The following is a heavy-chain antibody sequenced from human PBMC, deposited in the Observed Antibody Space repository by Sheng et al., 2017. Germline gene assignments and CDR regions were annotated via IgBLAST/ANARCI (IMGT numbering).Heavy chain of an antibody. V-gene: IGHV3-30*01. J-gene: IGHJ6*02. CDR1: GFTFSSYA. CDR3: ARVDCSGGSCYSGYYYYGMDV. Sequence: QVQLVESGGGVVQPGRSLRLSCAASGFTFSSYAMHWVRQAPGKGLEWVAVISYDGSNKYYADSVKGRFTISRDNSKNTLYLQMNSLRAEDTAVYYCARVDCSGGSCYSGYYYYGMDVWGQGP. D-gene: IGHD2-15*01. CDR2: ISYDGSNK.